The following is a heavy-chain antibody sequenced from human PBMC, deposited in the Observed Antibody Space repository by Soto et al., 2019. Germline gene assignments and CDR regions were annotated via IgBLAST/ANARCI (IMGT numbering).Heavy chain of an antibody. CDR1: GYTFSTYA. V-gene: IGHV1-3*01. CDR2: LNGGTGQT. Sequence: QVQVVQSGAEVKKPGASVKVSCKASGYTFSTYAIHWVRQAPGQSLEWMGWLNGGTGQTRYSQRFQDRVTNTRDTSASTADMEVSSLRPEDTAVYYCARGKGMEENYYYYGMDIWGQGTTVTVSS. CDR3: ARGKGMEENYYYYGMDI. D-gene: IGHD1-1*01. J-gene: IGHJ6*02.